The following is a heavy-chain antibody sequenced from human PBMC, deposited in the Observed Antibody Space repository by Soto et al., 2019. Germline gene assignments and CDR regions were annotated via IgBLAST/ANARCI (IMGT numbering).Heavy chain of an antibody. V-gene: IGHV4-34*01. J-gene: IGHJ5*02. Sequence: SETLSLTCAVYGGSFSGYYWTWIRQSPGKGLEWIGQINHSGSTNYNPSLKSRVTISVDTSKNQFSLKLSSVTAADTAVYYCARGASRSSWYGWFDPWGQGTLVTVSS. D-gene: IGHD6-13*01. CDR1: GGSFSGYY. CDR2: INHSGST. CDR3: ARGASRSSWYGWFDP.